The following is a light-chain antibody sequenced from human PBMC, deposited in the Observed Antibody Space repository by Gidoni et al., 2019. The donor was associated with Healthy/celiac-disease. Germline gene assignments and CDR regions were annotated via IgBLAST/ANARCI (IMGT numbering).Light chain of an antibody. V-gene: IGLV2-14*01. J-gene: IGLJ2*01. CDR3: SSYTSSSTPVV. CDR2: DIR. CDR1: SSDVGGYNY. Sequence: QSALPQPASVSGYPAQSTTIPCTGTSSDVGGYNYVPWYQQHPGKAPKLMIYDIRNRPSGVSNRFSGSKSGNTASLTISGLQAEDEADYYCSSYTSSSTPVVFGGGTKLTVL.